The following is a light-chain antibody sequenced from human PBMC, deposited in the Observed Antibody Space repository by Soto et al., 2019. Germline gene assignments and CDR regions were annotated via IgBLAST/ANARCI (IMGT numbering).Light chain of an antibody. CDR3: ASWDDSLNGHVV. Sequence: QSVLTQPPSASGTPGQRVTISCSGSSYNIGSNTVNWYQQIPGTAPKLLIYSNNQRPSGVPDRFSGSKSGTSASLAISGLQSEDEADYYCASWDDSLNGHVVFGGWTNRTVL. CDR1: SYNIGSNT. V-gene: IGLV1-44*01. J-gene: IGLJ2*01. CDR2: SNN.